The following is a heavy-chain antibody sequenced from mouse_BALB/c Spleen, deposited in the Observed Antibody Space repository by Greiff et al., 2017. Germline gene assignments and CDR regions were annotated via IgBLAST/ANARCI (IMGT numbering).Heavy chain of an antibody. J-gene: IGHJ2*01. Sequence: EVQLVESGPGLVKPSQSLSLTCTVTGYSITSDYAWNWIRQFPGNKLEWMGYISYSGSTSYNPSLKSRISITRDTSKNQFFLQLNSVTTEDTATYYCARWLTTYYFDYWGQGTTLTVSS. V-gene: IGHV3-2*02. CDR3: ARWLTTYYFDY. D-gene: IGHD2-12*01. CDR1: GYSITSDYA. CDR2: ISYSGST.